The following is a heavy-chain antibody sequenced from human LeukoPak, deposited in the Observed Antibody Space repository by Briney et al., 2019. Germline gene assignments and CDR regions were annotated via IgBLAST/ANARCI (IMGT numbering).Heavy chain of an antibody. V-gene: IGHV3-20*04. CDR2: INWNGGST. D-gene: IGHD3-22*01. J-gene: IGHJ4*02. Sequence: PGGSLRLSCAASGFTFDDYGMSWVRQAPGKGLEWVSGINWNGGSTGYADSVKGRFTISRDNAKNSLYLLMNSLRAEDTAVYYCASDLYYDSRALGYWGQGTLVTVSS. CDR1: GFTFDDYG. CDR3: ASDLYYDSRALGY.